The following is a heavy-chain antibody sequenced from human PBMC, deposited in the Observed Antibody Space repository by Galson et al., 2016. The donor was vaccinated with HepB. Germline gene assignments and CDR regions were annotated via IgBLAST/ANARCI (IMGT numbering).Heavy chain of an antibody. CDR2: IHSRTDGGTT. CDR3: KTRIDPFAGDR. Sequence: LRLSCAASGFTFNKVWMSWVRQAPGKGLEWVGRIHSRTDGGTTDYAAPVKGRFIISRDDSKNTLYLQMNSLKIEDTAVYYCKTRIDPFAGDRWGQGTLVTVSS. J-gene: IGHJ4*02. V-gene: IGHV3-15*01. D-gene: IGHD3-16*01. CDR1: GFTFNKVW.